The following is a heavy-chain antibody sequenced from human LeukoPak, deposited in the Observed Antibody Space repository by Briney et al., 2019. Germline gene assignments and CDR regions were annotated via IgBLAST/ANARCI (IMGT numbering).Heavy chain of an antibody. D-gene: IGHD6-6*01. CDR1: GFTFSSYT. Sequence: PGGPLRLSCAASGFTFSSYTIHWVRQAPGKGLEWVSSISAVSTYIYYADSVKGRFTISRDNVEKSAYLELSGLTAHDTAIYYCARGGIAGRPVYYYYMDVWGKGTTVTVSS. CDR3: ARGGIAGRPVYYYYMDV. CDR2: ISAVSTYI. J-gene: IGHJ6*03. V-gene: IGHV3-21*01.